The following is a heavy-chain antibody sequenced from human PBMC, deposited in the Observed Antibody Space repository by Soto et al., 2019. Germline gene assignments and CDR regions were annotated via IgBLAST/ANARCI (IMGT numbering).Heavy chain of an antibody. CDR2: ISYDGSNK. V-gene: IGHV3-30*18. CDR1: GFTFSNYG. CDR3: AKTTGRTGWDHFDS. J-gene: IGHJ4*02. D-gene: IGHD3-10*01. Sequence: LRLSCAVSGFTFSNYGMHWVRQAPGKGLEWVSVISYDGSNKYYADSVKGRFTISRDNSKNTLYLQMNSLRAEDTAVYYCAKTTGRTGWDHFDSWGQGTLVTVSS.